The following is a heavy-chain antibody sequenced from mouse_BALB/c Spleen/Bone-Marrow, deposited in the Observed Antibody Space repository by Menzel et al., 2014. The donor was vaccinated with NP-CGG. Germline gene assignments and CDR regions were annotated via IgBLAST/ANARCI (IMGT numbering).Heavy chain of an antibody. V-gene: IGHV3-8*02. J-gene: IGHJ2*01. CDR2: ISYSGST. CDR3: ARGGGTGFDY. D-gene: IGHD3-3*01. Sequence: VQLQQSGPRLVKPSQPLSLTCSVTGDSITSGYWNWIRKFPGNKLEYMGYISYSGSTYYNPSLKSRISITRDTSKNXYYLQLNSVTTEDTATFYCARGGGTGFDYWGQGTTLTVSS. CDR1: GDSITSGY.